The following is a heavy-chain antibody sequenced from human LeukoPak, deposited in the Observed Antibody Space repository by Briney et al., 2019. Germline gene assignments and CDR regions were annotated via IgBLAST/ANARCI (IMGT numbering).Heavy chain of an antibody. CDR3: ARDVEQQLLAYYYYYMDV. CDR1: GFTFSSYG. D-gene: IGHD6-13*01. CDR2: MRYDGSNK. J-gene: IGHJ6*03. Sequence: PGGSLRLSCAASGFTFSSYGMHWVRQAPGKGLEWVAFMRYDGSNKYYADSVKGRFTISRDNAKNSLYLQMNSLRAEDTAVYYCARDVEQQLLAYYYYYMDVWGKGTTVTVSS. V-gene: IGHV3-30*02.